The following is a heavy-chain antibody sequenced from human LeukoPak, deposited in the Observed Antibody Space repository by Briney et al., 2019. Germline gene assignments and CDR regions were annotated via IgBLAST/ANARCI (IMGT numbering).Heavy chain of an antibody. D-gene: IGHD3-22*01. CDR2: ISYDGSNK. Sequence: GGSLRLSCAASGFTFSSYAMHRVRQAPGKGLEWVAVISYDGSNKYYADSVKGRFTISRDNSKNTLYLQMNSLRAEDTAVYYCARDTDDSSGYYYVGAFDIWGQGTMVTVSS. CDR1: GFTFSSYA. V-gene: IGHV3-30-3*01. CDR3: ARDTDDSSGYYYVGAFDI. J-gene: IGHJ3*02.